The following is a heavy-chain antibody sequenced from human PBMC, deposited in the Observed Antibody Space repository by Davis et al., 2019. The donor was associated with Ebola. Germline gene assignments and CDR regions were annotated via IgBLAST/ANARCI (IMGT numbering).Heavy chain of an antibody. J-gene: IGHJ4*02. CDR3: AGGSGWVIDY. Sequence: PGGSLRLSCAASGFTFSSYSMNWVRQAPGKGLEWVAIIKGDGSEKHYVDSVKGRFTISRDNAEKSLYLQMNSLGADDTAVYYCAGGSGWVIDYWGQGTLVTVSS. D-gene: IGHD6-19*01. V-gene: IGHV3-7*01. CDR2: IKGDGSEK. CDR1: GFTFSSYS.